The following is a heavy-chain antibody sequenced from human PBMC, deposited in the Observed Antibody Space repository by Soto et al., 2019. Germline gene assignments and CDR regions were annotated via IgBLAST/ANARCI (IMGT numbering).Heavy chain of an antibody. V-gene: IGHV3-30*03. CDR3: ASRSGSSYYFDY. CDR2: ISYDGSNK. D-gene: IGHD3-3*01. Sequence: GGSLRLSCAASGFTFSSYGMHWVRQAPGKGLEWVAVISYDGSNKYYADSVKGRFTISRDNSKNTLYLQMNSLRAEDTAVYYCASRSGSSYYFDYWGQGTPVTVSS. CDR1: GFTFSSYG. J-gene: IGHJ4*02.